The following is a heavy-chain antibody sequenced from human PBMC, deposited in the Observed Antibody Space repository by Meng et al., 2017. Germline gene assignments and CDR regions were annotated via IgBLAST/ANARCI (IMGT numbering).Heavy chain of an antibody. V-gene: IGHV1-3*01. CDR2: LNAGNGDT. J-gene: IGHJ4*02. Sequence: QVQLVRSGAELKEPGASVKVSCKASGYTFTSYAMHWVRQAPGQSLEWMGWLNAGNGDTKYSQKFQGRVTITRDSSASTAYMELSSLRAKDTAVYYCARDSCTGGICYRGSFDYWAQGTLVTVSS. CDR1: GYTFTSYA. CDR3: ARDSCTGGICYRGSFDY. D-gene: IGHD2-15*01.